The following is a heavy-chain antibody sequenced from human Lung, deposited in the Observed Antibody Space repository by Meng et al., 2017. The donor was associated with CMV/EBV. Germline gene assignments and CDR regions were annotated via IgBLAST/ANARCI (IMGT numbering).Heavy chain of an antibody. D-gene: IGHD1-26*01. Sequence: ASVKVSXKTSEYTFTAFYIHWVRQAPGQGLEWVALINPNSGATNYAPKFQGRVTVTRDTSITTAYLELSGLKSDDTAVYFCVRDQWVQSRGGPPYWGQGNXVXVSS. J-gene: IGHJ4*02. CDR3: VRDQWVQSRGGPPY. CDR2: INPNSGAT. V-gene: IGHV1-2*02. CDR1: EYTFTAFY.